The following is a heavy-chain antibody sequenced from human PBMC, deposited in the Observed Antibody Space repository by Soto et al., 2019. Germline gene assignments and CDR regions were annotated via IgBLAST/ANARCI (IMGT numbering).Heavy chain of an antibody. V-gene: IGHV3-21*01. J-gene: IGHJ5*02. CDR2: ISSNSAYI. Sequence: GSLRLSYAASGFTFRSFTMNWVRQAPGKGLEWVSTISSNSAYIYYTDALRGRFTISRDNAKNSLHLQMNSLRAEDTAVYYCTRDASRDSSARGWFDPWGPGTLVTVSS. D-gene: IGHD6-13*01. CDR3: TRDASRDSSARGWFDP. CDR1: GFTFRSFT.